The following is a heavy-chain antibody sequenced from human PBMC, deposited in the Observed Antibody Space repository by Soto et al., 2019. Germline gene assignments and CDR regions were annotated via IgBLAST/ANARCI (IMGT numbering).Heavy chain of an antibody. CDR2: IYHSGST. J-gene: IGHJ4*02. CDR1: GGSIRRCVSS. V-gene: IGHV4-30-2*01. CDR3: VRAGGLGAAAVYY. Sequence: LQLQESCSGLVKPSQTLSLTCAVSGGSIRRCVSSYSWIQKPAVQGLQWIGYIYHSGSTYYNPSLKSRETISVHRNKNQICLKRSTITAAVTAVYYGVRAGGLGAAAVYYWGQGTLVTVSS. D-gene: IGHD6-25*01.